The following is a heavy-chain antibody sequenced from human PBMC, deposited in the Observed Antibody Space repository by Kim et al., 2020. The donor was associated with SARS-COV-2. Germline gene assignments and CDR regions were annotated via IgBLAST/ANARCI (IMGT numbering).Heavy chain of an antibody. J-gene: IGHJ4*02. D-gene: IGHD3-3*01. CDR3: ARKDSEWKHDYFEF. CDR1: GFSFSTYA. Sequence: GGSLRLSCAASGFSFSTYAMTWVRQVPGKGLEWVSTINSDGDRTYYADSVKGRFTISRDNSKNTLFLQMNSLRADDTAVYSCARKDSEWKHDYFEFWGKGALVTVSS. V-gene: IGHV3-23*01. CDR2: INSDGDRT.